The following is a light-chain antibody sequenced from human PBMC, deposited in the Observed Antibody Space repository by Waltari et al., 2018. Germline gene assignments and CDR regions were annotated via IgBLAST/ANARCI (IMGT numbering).Light chain of an antibody. CDR1: SSDVVAYNY. CDR3: CSYAVNYTV. CDR2: DVS. J-gene: IGLJ3*02. Sequence: QSALTQPRSVSGSPGQSVTISCTGTSSDVVAYNYVSWYQQHPGKAPKLMISDVSNRPSGVPDRFSGSKSGNTASLTISGLQAEDEADYYCCSYAVNYTVFGGGTKLTVL. V-gene: IGLV2-11*01.